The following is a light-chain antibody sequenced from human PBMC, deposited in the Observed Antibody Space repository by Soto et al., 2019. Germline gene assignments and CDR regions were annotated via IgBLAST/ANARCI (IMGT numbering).Light chain of an antibody. V-gene: IGKV3-15*01. Sequence: EIVMTQSPATLSVSPGERATLSCRASQSSTNNLAWYQQKPGQGPRLLIYGASSRATGIPARFSGSGSGTGFTLTISSLQSEDFAIYYCQQYNNWPLTFGGGTKVEIK. CDR2: GAS. CDR3: QQYNNWPLT. CDR1: QSSTNN. J-gene: IGKJ4*01.